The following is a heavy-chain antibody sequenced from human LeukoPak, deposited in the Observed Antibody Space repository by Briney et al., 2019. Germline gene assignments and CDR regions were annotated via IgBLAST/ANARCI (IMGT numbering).Heavy chain of an antibody. Sequence: GASVKVSCKASGYTFTSYDINWVRQATGQGLEWMGWMNPNSGNTGYAQKFQGRVTMTRNTSISTAYMELRSLRSEDTAVYYCARDFKYYDFWSGSGYGMDVWGQGTTVTVSS. D-gene: IGHD3-3*01. CDR2: MNPNSGNT. CDR3: ARDFKYYDFWSGSGYGMDV. V-gene: IGHV1-8*01. CDR1: GYTFTSYD. J-gene: IGHJ6*02.